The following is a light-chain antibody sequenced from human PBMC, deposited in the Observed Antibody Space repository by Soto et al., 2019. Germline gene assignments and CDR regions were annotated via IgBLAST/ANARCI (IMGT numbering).Light chain of an antibody. Sequence: QSALTQPRSVSGSPGQSVTISCTGTSSDVGAYNYVSWHQQHPGKAPKLVIYDVTQRPSGVPDRFSASKSGITASLTISGLRSDDEADYYCAAWDDSLSGWVFGGGTKVTVL. V-gene: IGLV2-11*02. CDR3: AAWDDSLSGWV. CDR2: DVT. J-gene: IGLJ3*02. CDR1: SSDVGAYNY.